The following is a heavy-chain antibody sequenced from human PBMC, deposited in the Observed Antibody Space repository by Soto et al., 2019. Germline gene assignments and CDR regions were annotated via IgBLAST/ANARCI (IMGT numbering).Heavy chain of an antibody. J-gene: IGHJ4*02. CDR1: GFTFSDYY. D-gene: IGHD3-3*01. CDR3: VRYYDFSTGYFDY. CDR2: ISSSSSYT. V-gene: IGHV3-11*06. Sequence: GGSLRLSCAASGFTFSDYYMSWIRQAPGKWLEWVSYISSSSSYTNYADSVKGRFTISRDNAKNSLYLQMDSLRAEDTAVYYCVRYYDFSTGYFDYWGQGXLVTVSS.